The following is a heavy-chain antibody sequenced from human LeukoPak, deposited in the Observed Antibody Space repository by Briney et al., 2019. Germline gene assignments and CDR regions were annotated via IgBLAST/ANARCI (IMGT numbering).Heavy chain of an antibody. CDR3: ARGPLLKNTVTTLGYSY. J-gene: IGHJ4*02. CDR1: GGSISGYY. V-gene: IGHV4-59*12. D-gene: IGHD4-17*01. CDR2: FYYSGST. Sequence: SETLSLTCSVSGGSISGYYWSWIRQPPGKGLEWIGYFYYSGSTNYNPSLKSRVTISVDKSKNQFSLKLSSVTAADTAVYYCARGPLLKNTVTTLGYSYWGQGTLVTVSS.